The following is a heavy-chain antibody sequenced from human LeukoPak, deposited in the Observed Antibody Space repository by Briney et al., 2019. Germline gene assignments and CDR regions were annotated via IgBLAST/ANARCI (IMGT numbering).Heavy chain of an antibody. CDR3: ATEEGTTGLDS. D-gene: IGHD1-7*01. V-gene: IGHV4-30-4*08. CDR1: GGSIGGADYY. Sequence: SQTLSLTCTVSGGSIGGADYYWTWIRQPPGKGLEWIGYIYYSGDTYYSPSLKSRLTISVDLAKNQFSLKLRSVTAADTAVYYCATEEGTTGLDSWGQGILVTVSS. CDR2: IYYSGDT. J-gene: IGHJ4*02.